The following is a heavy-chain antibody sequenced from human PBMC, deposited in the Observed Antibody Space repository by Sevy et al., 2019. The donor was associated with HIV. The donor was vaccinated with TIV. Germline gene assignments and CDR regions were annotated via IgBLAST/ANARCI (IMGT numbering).Heavy chain of an antibody. D-gene: IGHD2-21*01. CDR1: GFSFSSYG. CDR3: VKEGGGEGGDH. V-gene: IGHV3-30*02. J-gene: IGHJ4*02. CDR2: IKYDGSNK. Sequence: GGSLRLSCAASGFSFSSYGMHWVRQAPGKGLEWMSYIKYDGSNKDYADSVKGRFTIPRDNSKNTLYLQMNSLRVEDTAVFYCVKEGGGEGGDHWGQGTLVTVSS.